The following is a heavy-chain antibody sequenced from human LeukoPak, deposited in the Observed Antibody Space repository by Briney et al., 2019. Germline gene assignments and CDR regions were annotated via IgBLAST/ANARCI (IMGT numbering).Heavy chain of an antibody. J-gene: IGHJ4*02. V-gene: IGHV4-4*09. D-gene: IGHD3-16*01. CDR2: IFSGGST. CDR3: ARGRGPLRVEFGD. Sequence: SETLSLTYNVSGGSLSSHYCSWIRQAPGKGLEWIGFIFSGGSTNYNPSLKSRVSISMDTSQNQFSLKLTSVTAADTAVYYCARGRGPLRVEFGDWGQGALVTVSS. CDR1: GGSLSSHY.